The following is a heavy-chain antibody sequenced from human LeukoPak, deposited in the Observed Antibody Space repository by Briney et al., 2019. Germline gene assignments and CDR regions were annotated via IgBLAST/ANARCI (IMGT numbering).Heavy chain of an antibody. V-gene: IGHV4-59*12. J-gene: IGHJ3*02. CDR1: GGSISNYY. Sequence: SETLSLTCTVSGGSISNYYWSWIRQPPGKGLEWIGYVYYTGSTNYNPSLKSRVTIPVDKSKNQFSLKLSSVTAAGTAVYYCARARITMIVVVIRDAFDIWGQGTMVTVSS. D-gene: IGHD3-22*01. CDR2: VYYTGST. CDR3: ARARITMIVVVIRDAFDI.